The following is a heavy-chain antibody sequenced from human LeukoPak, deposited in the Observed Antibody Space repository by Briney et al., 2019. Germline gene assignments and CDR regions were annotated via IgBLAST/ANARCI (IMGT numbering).Heavy chain of an antibody. CDR2: INPNSGGT. CDR1: GYTFTGYY. J-gene: IGHJ4*02. V-gene: IGHV1-2*02. D-gene: IGHD3-22*01. CDR3: ARDEAYYYDSSGYSGLDY. Sequence: ASVKVSCKASGYTFTGYYMHWVRQAPGQGLEWMGWINPNSGGTNYAQKFQGRVTMTRDTSISTAYMELSRLRSDDTAVYYCARDEAYYYDSSGYSGLDYWGQGTLVTVSS.